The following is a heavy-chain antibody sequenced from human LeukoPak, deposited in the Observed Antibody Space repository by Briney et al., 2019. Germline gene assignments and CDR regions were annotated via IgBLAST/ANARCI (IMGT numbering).Heavy chain of an antibody. CDR2: INSEGSST. V-gene: IGHV3-74*01. D-gene: IGHD2-2*02. Sequence: GGSLRLSCAASGFTFSTYRMHWVRQVPGEGLVWVSRINSEGSSTSYADSVKGRFTISRDNAKNTLYLQMNSLRAEDTAVYYCAKVGCSSSSCNTNWFDPWGQGTLVTVSS. CDR1: GFTFSTYR. J-gene: IGHJ5*02. CDR3: AKVGCSSSSCNTNWFDP.